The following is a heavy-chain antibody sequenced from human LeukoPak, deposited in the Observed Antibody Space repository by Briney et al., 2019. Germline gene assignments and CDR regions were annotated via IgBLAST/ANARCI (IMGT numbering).Heavy chain of an antibody. CDR1: GYTFTSYY. J-gene: IGHJ3*02. CDR3: ARALAYCGGDCYSVSTNDAFDI. D-gene: IGHD2-21*01. Sequence: ASVKVSCKASGYTFTSYYMHWVGQAPGQGLEWMGIMNHSGGRKSYEQKYQGGVTMNRDTSKSKVYMELSSLISEVTAVYYCARALAYCGGDCYSVSTNDAFDIWGQGTMVTVSS. CDR2: MNHSGGRK. V-gene: IGHV1-46*03.